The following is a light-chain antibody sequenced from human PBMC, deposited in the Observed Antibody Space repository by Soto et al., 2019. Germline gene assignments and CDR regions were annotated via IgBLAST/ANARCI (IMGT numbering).Light chain of an antibody. Sequence: DIPMTPSPSTLSGSLVDRVTITCRASQTISSWLAWYQQKPGKAPKLLIYKASTLKSGVPSRFSGSGSGTEFTLTISSLQPDDFATYYCQHYNSYSEAFGQGTKVDIK. V-gene: IGKV1-5*03. J-gene: IGKJ1*01. CDR2: KAS. CDR1: QTISSW. CDR3: QHYNSYSEA.